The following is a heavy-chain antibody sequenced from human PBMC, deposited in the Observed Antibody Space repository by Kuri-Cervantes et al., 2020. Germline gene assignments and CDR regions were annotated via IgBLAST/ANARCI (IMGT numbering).Heavy chain of an antibody. V-gene: IGHV3-30*03. CDR1: GFTFSSYG. J-gene: IGHJ4*02. CDR3: AREPYGSGSYYFDY. CDR2: ISYDGSNK. Sequence: LSLTCAASGFTFSSYGMHWVRQAPGKGLEWVAVISYDGSNKYYADSVKGRFTISRDNSKNTLYLQMNSLRAEDTAVYYCAREPYGSGSYYFDYWGQGTLVTGSS. D-gene: IGHD3-10*01.